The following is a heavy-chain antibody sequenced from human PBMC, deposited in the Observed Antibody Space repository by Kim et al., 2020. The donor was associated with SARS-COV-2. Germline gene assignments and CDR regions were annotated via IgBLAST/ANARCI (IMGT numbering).Heavy chain of an antibody. CDR1: GFTFSSYW. V-gene: IGHV3-7*03. J-gene: IGHJ4*02. CDR2: IKQDGSGK. CDR3: ATGIAAAGTGFAF. D-gene: IGHD6-13*01. Sequence: GGSLRLSCAASGFTFSSYWMSWVRQAPGKGLEWVANIKQDGSGKYYVDSVKGRFTISRDNTKNSLYLQMNSLRAEDTAVYYCATGIAAAGTGFAFWGQGNPVTVSS.